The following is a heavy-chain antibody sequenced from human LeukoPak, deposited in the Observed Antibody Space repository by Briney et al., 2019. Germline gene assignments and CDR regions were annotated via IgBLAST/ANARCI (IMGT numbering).Heavy chain of an antibody. J-gene: IGHJ4*02. CDR3: ARVDYRTMIVVVMGGYYFDY. V-gene: IGHV1-2*02. CDR2: INPNSGGT. Sequence: GASVKVSCKASGYTFTGYYMHWVRQAPGQGLEWMGWINPNSGGTNYAQKFQGRVTMTRDTSISTAYMELSRLRSDDTAVYYCARVDYRTMIVVVMGGYYFDYWGQGTLVTVSS. CDR1: GYTFTGYY. D-gene: IGHD3-22*01.